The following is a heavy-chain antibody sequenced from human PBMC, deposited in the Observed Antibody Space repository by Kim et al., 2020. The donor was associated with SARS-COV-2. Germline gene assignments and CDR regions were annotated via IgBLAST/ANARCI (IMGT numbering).Heavy chain of an antibody. V-gene: IGHV3-7*01. CDR2: IKQDGGER. CDR1: GFTFSDYW. Sequence: GGSPRLSCAVSGFTFSDYWMSWVRQAPGKGLEWVANIKQDGGERYYVASVKGRFTISRDNAKNSLYLQMNSLRAEDTAVYYCARDPNSWALDYWGQGTL. J-gene: IGHJ4*02. CDR3: ARDPNSWALDY. D-gene: IGHD6-13*01.